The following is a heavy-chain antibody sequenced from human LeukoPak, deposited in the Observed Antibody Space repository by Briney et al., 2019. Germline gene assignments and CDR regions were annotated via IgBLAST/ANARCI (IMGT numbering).Heavy chain of an antibody. CDR2: ISSSSSYT. D-gene: IGHD4-11*01. CDR3: ARAPHYSNYGPYYYGMDV. J-gene: IGHJ6*02. V-gene: IGHV3-11*06. CDR1: GFTFSDYY. Sequence: GGSLRLSCAASGFTFSDYYMSWIRQAPGKGLEWVSYISSSSSYTNYADSVKGRFTISRDNAKNSLYLQMISLRAEDTAVYYCARAPHYSNYGPYYYGMDVWGQGTTVTVSS.